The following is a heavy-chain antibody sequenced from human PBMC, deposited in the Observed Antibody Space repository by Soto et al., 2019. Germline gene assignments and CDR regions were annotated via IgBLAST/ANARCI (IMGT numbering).Heavy chain of an antibody. Sequence: GGSLRLSCAASGFPFNTYAMSRVRQAPGKGPEWVSAISESGDNAFYADSVQGRFTISRDNSYNILYLQMNSLRAEDTALYFCAKGGYIYGLDPWGQGTLVTVSS. CDR2: ISESGDNA. J-gene: IGHJ5*02. D-gene: IGHD5-18*01. CDR3: AKGGYIYGLDP. CDR1: GFPFNTYA. V-gene: IGHV3-23*01.